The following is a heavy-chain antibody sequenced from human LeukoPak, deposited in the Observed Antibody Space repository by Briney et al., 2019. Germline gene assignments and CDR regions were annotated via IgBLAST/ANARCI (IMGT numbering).Heavy chain of an antibody. V-gene: IGHV3-48*04. CDR1: GFTFSSYA. CDR3: ARVHPKTYYYDSSGYH. J-gene: IGHJ4*02. D-gene: IGHD3-22*01. Sequence: PGGSLRLSCAASGFTFSSYAMSWVRQAPGKGLEWVSYISSSGSTIYYADSVKGRFTISRDNAKNSLYLQMNSLRAEDTAVYYCARVHPKTYYYDSSGYHWGQGTLVTVSS. CDR2: ISSSGSTI.